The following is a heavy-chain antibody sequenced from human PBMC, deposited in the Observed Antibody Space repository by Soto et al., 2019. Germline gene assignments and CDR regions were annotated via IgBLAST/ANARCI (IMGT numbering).Heavy chain of an antibody. J-gene: IGHJ4*02. Sequence: GGSLRLSCAASGFTFSIYGMHWVRQAPGKGLEWVAVISYDGSNKYYADSVKGRFTISRDNSKNTLYLQMNSLRGEDTAVYYCAKETVEYYFDYWGQGTLVTVS. CDR3: AKETVEYYFDY. CDR2: ISYDGSNK. D-gene: IGHD3-3*01. CDR1: GFTFSIYG. V-gene: IGHV3-30*18.